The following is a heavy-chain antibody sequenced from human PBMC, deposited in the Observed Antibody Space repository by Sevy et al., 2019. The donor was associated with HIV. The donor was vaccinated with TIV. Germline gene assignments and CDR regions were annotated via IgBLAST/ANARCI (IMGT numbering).Heavy chain of an antibody. CDR1: GYTFTDHY. CDR3: AGEMDSPSADDAFDV. CDR2: INGNSGTT. Sequence: ASVKVSCKASGYTFTDHYIHWVRQAPGQGLEWMGWINGNSGTTKSEQKFQGRVTMTRDTSISAAYMELDRLTSDDTAVYYCAGEMDSPSADDAFDVWGQGTMVTVSS. V-gene: IGHV1-2*02. J-gene: IGHJ3*01. D-gene: IGHD2-2*03.